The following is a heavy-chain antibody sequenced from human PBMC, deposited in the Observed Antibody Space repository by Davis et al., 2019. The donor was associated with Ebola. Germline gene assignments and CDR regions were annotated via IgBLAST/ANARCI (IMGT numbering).Heavy chain of an antibody. CDR1: GFPFSSYG. J-gene: IGHJ5*02. D-gene: IGHD2-15*01. CDR2: ISDDGAKE. Sequence: GGSLRLSCAASGFPFSSYGMHWVRQAPGKGLEWVTSISDDGAKEYYADSVKVRFTIARDNSKNILYLQMNSLRPEDTAVYYCARGGSSGSLYLNWFNPWGQGNLVTVSS. V-gene: IGHV3-30*03. CDR3: ARGGSSGSLYLNWFNP.